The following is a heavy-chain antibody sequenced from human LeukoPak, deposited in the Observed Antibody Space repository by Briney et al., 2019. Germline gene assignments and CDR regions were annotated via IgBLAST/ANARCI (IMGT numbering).Heavy chain of an antibody. CDR2: ISSSATTI. CDR1: GFPFSSYE. CDR3: TRGLYQN. Sequence: PGGSLRLSCAASGFPFSSYEMHWVRQAPGKGLEWVSYISSSATTIYYADSVKGRFTISRDNAKNSLYLQVNTLRAEDTAVYYCTRGLYQNWGQGTLVTVSS. J-gene: IGHJ4*02. D-gene: IGHD2-2*01. V-gene: IGHV3-48*03.